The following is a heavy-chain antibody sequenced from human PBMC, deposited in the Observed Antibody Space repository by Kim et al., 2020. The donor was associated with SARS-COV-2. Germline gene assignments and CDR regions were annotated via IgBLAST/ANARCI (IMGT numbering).Heavy chain of an antibody. CDR1: GFIFKKYD. V-gene: IGHV3-23*01. J-gene: IGHJ5*02. CDR2: ISTRGDRT. Sequence: GGSLRLSCVASGFIFKKYDMSWARQAPGKGLEWVSVISTRGDRTEYADSVKGRFTISRDNSQNTVYLQMSSLRVEDTAVYYCAKGGWLDNWGQGTLVTVSS. CDR3: AKGGWLDN.